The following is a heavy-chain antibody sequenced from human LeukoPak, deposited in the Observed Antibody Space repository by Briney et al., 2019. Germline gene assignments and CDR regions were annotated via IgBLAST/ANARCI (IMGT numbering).Heavy chain of an antibody. J-gene: IGHJ4*02. CDR1: GGSFSGYY. CDR2: INHSGST. V-gene: IGHV4-34*01. CDR3: ARARGGYSYGYHY. Sequence: PSETLSLTCAVYGGSFSGYYWSWIRQPPGKGLEWIGEINHSGSTNYNPSLKSRVTISVDTSKNQFSLKLSSVTAADTPVYYCARARGGYSYGYHYWGQGTLVTVSS. D-gene: IGHD5-18*01.